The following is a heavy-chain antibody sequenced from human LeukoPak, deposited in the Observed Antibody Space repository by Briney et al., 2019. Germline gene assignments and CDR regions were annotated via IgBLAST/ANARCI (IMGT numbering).Heavy chain of an antibody. J-gene: IGHJ4*02. D-gene: IGHD3-16*02. CDR2: IYPGDSDT. CDR3: ARLPGYYDYVWGSYQFDY. V-gene: IGHV5-51*01. CDR1: GYSFTSYW. Sequence: GEPLKISCKGSGYSFTSYWIGWVRQMPGKGLEWMGIIYPGDSDTRYSPSFQGQVTISADKSISTAYLQWSSLKASDTAMYYCARLPGYYDYVWGSYQFDYWGQGTLVTVSS.